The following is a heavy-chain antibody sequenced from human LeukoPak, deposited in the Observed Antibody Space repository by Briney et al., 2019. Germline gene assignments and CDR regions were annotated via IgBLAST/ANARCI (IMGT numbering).Heavy chain of an antibody. V-gene: IGHV4-39*01. Sequence: SETLSLTCTVSGGSISSSSYYWGWIRQPPGKGLEWIGSIYDSGSTYYNPSLKSRVTISVDTSKKQFSLKLSSVPAADTAVYYCVGGSGTDFDYWGQGTLVTVSS. CDR2: IYDSGST. CDR3: VGGSGTDFDY. CDR1: GGSISSSSYY. D-gene: IGHD3-10*01. J-gene: IGHJ4*02.